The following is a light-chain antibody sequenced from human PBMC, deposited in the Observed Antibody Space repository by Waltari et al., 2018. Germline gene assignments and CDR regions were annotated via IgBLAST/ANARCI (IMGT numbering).Light chain of an antibody. CDR1: TIGSQS. J-gene: IGLJ2*01. CDR2: YDS. Sequence: SYVVTQSPSVSVAPGETARINCGGDTIGSQSVHWYQQRPGQAPVLVISYDSDRPSGIPERFSGSNSGNTATLTISWVEADDEADYYCLVWHSTTDHHGVFGGGTKLTVL. CDR3: LVWHSTTDHHGV. V-gene: IGLV3-21*04.